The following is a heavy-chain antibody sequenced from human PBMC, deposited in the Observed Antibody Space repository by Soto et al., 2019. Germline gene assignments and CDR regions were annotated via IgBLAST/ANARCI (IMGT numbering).Heavy chain of an antibody. J-gene: IGHJ5*02. CDR1: GYSFTSYW. CDR2: IYPGDSDT. Sequence: GESLKISCKGSGYSFTSYWIGWVRQMPGKGLEWMGIIYPGDSDTRYSPSFQGQVTISDDKSISTAYLQWSSLKASDTAMYYCARIIAARTWVHWCERWGKETMVIVSS. CDR3: ARIIAARTWVHWCER. V-gene: IGHV5-51*01. D-gene: IGHD6-6*01.